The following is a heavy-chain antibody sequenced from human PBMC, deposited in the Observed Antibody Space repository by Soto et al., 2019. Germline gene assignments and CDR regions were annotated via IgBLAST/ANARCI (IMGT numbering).Heavy chain of an antibody. V-gene: IGHV3-9*01. Sequence: GGSLRLSCAASGFTFDDYAMHWVRQAPGKGLEWVSGISWDSGSIGYADSVKGRFTISRDNAKNTLYLQMNSLRAEDTALYYCAKAVGCSYGDAFDIWGQGTMVTVSS. J-gene: IGHJ3*02. D-gene: IGHD5-18*01. CDR2: ISWDSGSI. CDR3: AKAVGCSYGDAFDI. CDR1: GFTFDDYA.